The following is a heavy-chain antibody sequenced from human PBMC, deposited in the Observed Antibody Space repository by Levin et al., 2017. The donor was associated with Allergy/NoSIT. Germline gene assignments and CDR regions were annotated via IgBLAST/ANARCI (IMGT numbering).Heavy chain of an antibody. Sequence: ASVKVSCKASGYTFTGYYMHWVRQAPGQGLEWMGWINPNSGGTNYAQKFQGRVTMTRDTSISTAYMELSRLRSDDTAVYYCARVPTGTSTTGVWGQGTTVTVSS. V-gene: IGHV1-2*02. J-gene: IGHJ6*02. CDR1: GYTFTGYY. CDR2: INPNSGGT. CDR3: ARVPTGTSTTGV. D-gene: IGHD1-1*01.